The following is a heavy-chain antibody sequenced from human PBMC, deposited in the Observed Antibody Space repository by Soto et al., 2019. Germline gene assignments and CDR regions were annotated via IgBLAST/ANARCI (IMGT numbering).Heavy chain of an antibody. D-gene: IGHD3-9*01. CDR2: IYYSGST. J-gene: IGHJ4*02. CDR3: ARLRADILTGYYSVFDY. V-gene: IGHV4-59*08. CDR1: CASIPSHY. Sequence: SDTLSLTCTVFCASIPSHYWTWIRQTPGKGLEWIGYIYYSGSTNYNPSLKSRVTISVDTSKNQFSLKLSSVTAADTAVYYCARLRADILTGYYSVFDYWGQGTLVTVS.